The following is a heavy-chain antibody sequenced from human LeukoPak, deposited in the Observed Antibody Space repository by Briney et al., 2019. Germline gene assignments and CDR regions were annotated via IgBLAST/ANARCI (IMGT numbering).Heavy chain of an antibody. CDR1: GFHLSSYW. J-gene: IGHJ5*02. CDR3: ARDLWAVPAAILYNWFDP. V-gene: IGHV3-74*01. Sequence: PGGSLRLSCAVSGFHLSSYWSHSVRQAPGKGLVWVSRNNSDGSSTSYADSVKGRFTISRDNAKNKLYLQMNSLRAEDTAVYYCARDLWAVPAAILYNWFDPWGQGTLVTVSS. D-gene: IGHD2-2*02. CDR2: NNSDGSST.